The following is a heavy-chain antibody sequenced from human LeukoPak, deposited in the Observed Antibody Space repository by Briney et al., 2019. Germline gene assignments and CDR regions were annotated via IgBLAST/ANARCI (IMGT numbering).Heavy chain of an antibody. J-gene: IGHJ4*02. D-gene: IGHD3-22*01. CDR2: ISGSGGNT. Sequence: GGSLRLSCAASEFTFNTYAMSWVRQAPGKGLEWVSSISGSGGNTYYADSVKGRFTISRDNSKNTLYLQMNSLRAEDTAVYYCAREDYYDSSGFGGGYWGQGTLVTVSS. CDR1: EFTFNTYA. CDR3: AREDYYDSSGFGGGY. V-gene: IGHV3-23*01.